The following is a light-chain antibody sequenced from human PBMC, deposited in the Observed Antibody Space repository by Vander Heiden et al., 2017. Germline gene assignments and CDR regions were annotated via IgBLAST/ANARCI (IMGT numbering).Light chain of an antibody. J-gene: IGLJ1*01. V-gene: IGLV2-14*03. CDR2: DVT. CDR1: SSDVGNDNY. CDR3: SSYTTSSTQV. Sequence: QPALTQRASVSGSPGQSITISCAGTSSDVGNDNYVSWYQQHPGKAPKLVIYDVTNRPSGVSNRFSGAKSGNTASLTISGLQPEDEADYYCSSYTTSSTQVFGTGTKVTVL.